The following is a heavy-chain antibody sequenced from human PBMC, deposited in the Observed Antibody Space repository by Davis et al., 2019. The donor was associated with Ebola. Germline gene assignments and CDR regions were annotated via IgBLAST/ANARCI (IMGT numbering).Heavy chain of an antibody. CDR2: INVANGNT. Sequence: AASVKVSCKASGYTFTTYPIHWVRQAPGQRLEWMGWINVANGNTQYSEKFQGRVTISRDTSASTAYMGLSSLRSEDTAVYYCARDTGWLQLRDWGQGTLVTVSS. V-gene: IGHV1-3*01. CDR3: ARDTGWLQLRD. D-gene: IGHD5-24*01. J-gene: IGHJ4*02. CDR1: GYTFTTYP.